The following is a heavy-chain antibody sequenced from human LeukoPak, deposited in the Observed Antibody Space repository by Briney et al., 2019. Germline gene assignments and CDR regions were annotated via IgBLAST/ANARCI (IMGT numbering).Heavy chain of an antibody. CDR1: GFTITNHW. V-gene: IGHV3-7*01. CDR3: VRYGRRANDQPFDV. Sequence: GGSLRLSCAVSGFTITNHWMSWVRQAPGKGLEWVANIKQDGSEKYYVDSVKGRFTVSRDHAKNSLFLQMNSLRAEDTAVYYCVRYGRRANDQPFDVWGQGTMVTVSS. J-gene: IGHJ3*01. D-gene: IGHD1-1*01. CDR2: IKQDGSEK.